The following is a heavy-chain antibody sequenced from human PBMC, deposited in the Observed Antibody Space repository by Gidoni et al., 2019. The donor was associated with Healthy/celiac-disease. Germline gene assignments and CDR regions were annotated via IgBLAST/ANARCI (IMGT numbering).Heavy chain of an antibody. CDR1: GYTFTSYY. J-gene: IGHJ4*02. V-gene: IGHV1-46*01. Sequence: QVQLVQSGAEVQKPGASVKVSCKASGYTFTSYYMHWVRQAPGQGLEWMGIINPSGGSTSYAQKFQGRVTMTRDTSTSTVYMELSSLRSEDTAVYYCARDLQFRASSGWYGGTGFDYWGQGTLVTVSS. D-gene: IGHD6-19*01. CDR2: INPSGGST. CDR3: ARDLQFRASSGWYGGTGFDY.